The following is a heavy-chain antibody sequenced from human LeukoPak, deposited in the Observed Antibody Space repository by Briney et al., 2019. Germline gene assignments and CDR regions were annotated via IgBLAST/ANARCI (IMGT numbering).Heavy chain of an antibody. J-gene: IGHJ4*02. CDR1: GGSISSYY. CDR2: INHSGST. V-gene: IGHV4-34*01. CDR3: ARRGRLRYFDWLLSGYYFDY. D-gene: IGHD3-9*01. Sequence: SETLSPTCTVSGGSISSYYWSWIRQPPGKGLEWIGEINHSGSTNYNPSLKSRVTISVDTSKNQFSLKLSSVTAADTAVYYCARRGRLRYFDWLLSGYYFDYWGQGTLVTVSS.